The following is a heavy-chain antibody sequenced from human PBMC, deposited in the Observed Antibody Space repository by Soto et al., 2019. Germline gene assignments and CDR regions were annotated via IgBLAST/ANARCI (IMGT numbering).Heavy chain of an antibody. CDR3: ARLGYCTGTSCYTFDS. D-gene: IGHD2-2*02. Sequence: GESLKISCKGSGYSFSNYWIGWVRQMPGKGLEWMGRINPSDSYTTYSPSFQGHVTISADKSISTAYLQWSGLKASDTAMYYCARLGYCTGTSCYTFDSWGQGTLVTVSS. CDR2: INPSDSYT. J-gene: IGHJ4*02. CDR1: GYSFSNYW. V-gene: IGHV5-10-1*01.